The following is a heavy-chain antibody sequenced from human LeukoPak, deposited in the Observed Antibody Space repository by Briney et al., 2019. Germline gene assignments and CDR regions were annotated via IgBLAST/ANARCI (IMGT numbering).Heavy chain of an antibody. D-gene: IGHD1-26*01. CDR1: GGSISSYY. Sequence: SETLSLTCTVSGGSISSYYWSWIRQPPGKGLEWIGYIYYSGSTNYNPSLKSRVTISVDTSKNQFSLKLSSVTAADTAVYYCAREGARGSWELPHHFDLWGRGTLVTVSS. CDR3: AREGARGSWELPHHFDL. V-gene: IGHV4-59*01. CDR2: IYYSGST. J-gene: IGHJ2*01.